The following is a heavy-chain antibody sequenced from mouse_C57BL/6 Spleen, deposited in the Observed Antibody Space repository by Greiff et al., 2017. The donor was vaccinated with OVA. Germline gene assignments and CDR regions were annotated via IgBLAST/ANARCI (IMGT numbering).Heavy chain of an antibody. CDR2: FHPYNDDT. CDR1: GYTFTTYP. Sequence: VQLQESGAELVKPGASVKMSCKASGYTFTTYPIEWMKQNHGKSLEWIGNFHPYNDDTKYNEKFKGKSTLTVEKSSSTVYLELSRLKSDDSAVNYCARGGDYDEFAYWGQGTLVTVSA. V-gene: IGHV1-47*01. J-gene: IGHJ3*01. CDR3: ARGGDYDEFAY. D-gene: IGHD2-4*01.